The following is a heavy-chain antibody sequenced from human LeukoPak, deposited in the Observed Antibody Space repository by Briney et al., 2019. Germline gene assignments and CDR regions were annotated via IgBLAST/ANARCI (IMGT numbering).Heavy chain of an antibody. V-gene: IGHV3-7*05. J-gene: IGHJ4*02. CDR3: ARDSSPGYYYYVWGPYHRY. D-gene: IGHD3-16*02. CDR2: IKQDGSEK. Sequence: GGSLRLSCAASGFTFTNAWMSWVRQAPGKGLEWMANIKQDGSEKYYVDSVKGRFTISRDNVKNSLYLQMNSLRAEDTAVYYCARDSSPGYYYYVWGPYHRYCGLGTLVTVSS. CDR1: GFTFTNAW.